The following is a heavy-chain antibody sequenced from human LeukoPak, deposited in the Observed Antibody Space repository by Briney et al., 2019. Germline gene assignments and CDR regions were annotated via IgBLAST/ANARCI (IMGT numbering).Heavy chain of an antibody. D-gene: IGHD3-22*01. CDR1: GYTFTSYG. Sequence: ASLKVSCKASGYTFTSYGISWMRQAPGQGLEWMGWISAYNGNTNYAQKFQGRVTITTDTSTSTAYMELRSLRSDDTAVYYCAKVKGDSSGYSDDYYFDYWGQGTLVTVSS. J-gene: IGHJ4*02. V-gene: IGHV1-18*01. CDR2: ISAYNGNT. CDR3: AKVKGDSSGYSDDYYFDY.